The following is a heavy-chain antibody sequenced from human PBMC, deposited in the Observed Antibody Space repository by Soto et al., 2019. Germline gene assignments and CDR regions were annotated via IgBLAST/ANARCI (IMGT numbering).Heavy chain of an antibody. CDR2: IYHSGST. J-gene: IGHJ4*02. CDR3: AGGRITIFGVVIYYFDY. Sequence: PSETLSLTCAVSGGSIGSSNWWSWFRQPPGKGLEWIGEIYHSGSTNYNPSLKSRVTISVDKSKNQFSLKLSSVTAADTAVYYCAGGRITIFGVVIYYFDYWGQGTGVTVSS. D-gene: IGHD3-3*01. CDR1: GGSIGSSNW. V-gene: IGHV4-4*02.